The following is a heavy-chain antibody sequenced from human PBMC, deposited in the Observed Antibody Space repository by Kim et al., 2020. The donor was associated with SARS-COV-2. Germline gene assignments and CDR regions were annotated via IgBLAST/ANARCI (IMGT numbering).Heavy chain of an antibody. Sequence: GGSLRLSCAASGFTFSSYAMSWVRQAPGKGLEWVSAITGDGDDTYYADSVKGRFSISRDNSENTLYLQMNSLRAEDTALYYCAQDYVSRSDYWGQGTLVTVSS. CDR2: ITGDGDDT. CDR1: GFTFSSYA. D-gene: IGHD3-16*01. J-gene: IGHJ4*02. CDR3: AQDYVSRSDY. V-gene: IGHV3-23*01.